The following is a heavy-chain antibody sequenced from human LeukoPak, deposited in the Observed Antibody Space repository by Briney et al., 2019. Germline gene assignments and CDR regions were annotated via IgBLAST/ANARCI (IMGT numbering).Heavy chain of an antibody. CDR1: GFTSSNYA. CDR2: ISGSGGST. Sequence: GGSLRLSCATSGFTSSNYAMSWVRRAPGKGLEWVSAISGSGGSTYYADSVKGRFTISRDNSKNTLYLQMNSLRAEDTAVYYCARDLYGSGSYLDYWGQGTLVTVSS. CDR3: ARDLYGSGSYLDY. D-gene: IGHD3-10*01. V-gene: IGHV3-23*01. J-gene: IGHJ4*02.